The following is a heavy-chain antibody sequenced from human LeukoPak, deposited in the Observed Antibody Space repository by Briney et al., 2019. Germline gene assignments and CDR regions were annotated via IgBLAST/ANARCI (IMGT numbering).Heavy chain of an antibody. D-gene: IGHD1-26*01. CDR2: IRSKANNYAT. CDR3: IRGAASGSYYGFDV. Sequence: PGGSLRLSCAASGFTFSNAWMSWVRQAPGKGLEWVGRIRSKANNYATAYATSVKGRFTLSRDDSKNTAYLQMSSLKTEDTAVYYCIRGAASGSYYGFDVWGQGATVTVSS. CDR1: GFTFSNAW. V-gene: IGHV3-73*01. J-gene: IGHJ6*02.